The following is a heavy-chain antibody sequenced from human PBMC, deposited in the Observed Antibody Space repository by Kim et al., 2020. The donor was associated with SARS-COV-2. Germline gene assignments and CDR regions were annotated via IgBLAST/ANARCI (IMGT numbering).Heavy chain of an antibody. V-gene: IGHV3-21*01. D-gene: IGHD5-12*01. J-gene: IGHJ6*02. CDR2: ISSSSSYI. CDR1: GFTFSSYS. CDR3: ARESGYDRRYYGMDV. Sequence: GGSLRLSCAASGFTFSSYSMNWVRQAPGKGLEWVSSISSSSSYIYYADSVKGRFTISRDNAKNSLYLQMNSLRAEDTAVYYCARESGYDRRYYGMDVWGQGTTVTVSS.